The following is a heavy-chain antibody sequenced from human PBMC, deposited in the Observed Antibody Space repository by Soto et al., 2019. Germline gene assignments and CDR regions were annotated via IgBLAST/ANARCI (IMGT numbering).Heavy chain of an antibody. CDR3: ARDATSGPKYYDYIWGSYRYGLFDY. CDR1: GYTFTGYY. V-gene: IGHV1-2*04. D-gene: IGHD3-16*02. Sequence: ASVKVSCKASGYTFTGYYMHWVRQAPGQGLEWMGWINPNSGCTNYAQKLQGWVTMTRDTSISTAYMELSRLRSDDTAVYYCARDATSGPKYYDYIWGSYRYGLFDYWGQGTLVTVSS. CDR2: INPNSGCT. J-gene: IGHJ4*02.